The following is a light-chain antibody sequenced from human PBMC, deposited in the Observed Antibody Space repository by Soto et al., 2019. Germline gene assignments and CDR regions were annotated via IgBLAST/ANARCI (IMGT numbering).Light chain of an antibody. Sequence: DIQMTQSPSSVSASVGDRVTITCRASQGISSWIAWYQQKPGKAPELLIYGASNLHTGVPSRFSGSGSGTDFTLTINSLQPEDFATYYCQQANSFPPTFGQGTYLDVK. V-gene: IGKV1-12*01. CDR1: QGISSW. J-gene: IGKJ2*01. CDR2: GAS. CDR3: QQANSFPPT.